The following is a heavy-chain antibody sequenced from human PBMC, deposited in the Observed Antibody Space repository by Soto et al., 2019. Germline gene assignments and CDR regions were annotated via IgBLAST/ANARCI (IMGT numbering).Heavy chain of an antibody. D-gene: IGHD3-10*01. CDR3: ATSYGSGYRAFDY. V-gene: IGHV1-69*02. Sequence: QVQLVQSGAEVKRPGSSVKVSCKASGDTFAFHSINWVRQAPGLGLEWMGRINPILSMSNYAQRVQGRVTMTADKXTSTAYMVLSSLRSEDTAIYYCATSYGSGYRAFDYWGQGALVTVSS. J-gene: IGHJ4*02. CDR1: GDTFAFHS. CDR2: INPILSMS.